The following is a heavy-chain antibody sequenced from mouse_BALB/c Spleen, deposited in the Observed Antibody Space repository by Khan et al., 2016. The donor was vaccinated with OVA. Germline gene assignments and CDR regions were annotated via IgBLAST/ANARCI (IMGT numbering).Heavy chain of an antibody. CDR2: IYPSDSYT. J-gene: IGHJ2*01. Sequence: QVQLQQPGAALVRPGASVNLSCKASGYTFTNYWINWVKQRPGQGLEWIGNIYPSDSYTNYNQNFKDKATLTVDKSSSTAYMRLSSPTSEDSVVYYCTGGDPGNFDYWGHGTTLTVSS. CDR1: GYTFTNYW. D-gene: IGHD2-13*01. V-gene: IGHV1-69*02. CDR3: TGGDPGNFDY.